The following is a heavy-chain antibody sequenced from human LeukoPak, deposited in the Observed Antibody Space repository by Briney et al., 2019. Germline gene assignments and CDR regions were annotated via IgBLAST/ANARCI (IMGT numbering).Heavy chain of an antibody. CDR3: ARVSYSGSYSPFDY. CDR1: GFTFSSYS. D-gene: IGHD1-26*01. V-gene: IGHV3-21*01. J-gene: IGHJ4*02. Sequence: GGSLRLSCAASGFTFSSYSMNWVRQAPGKGLEWVSSISSSSSYIYYADSVKGRFTISRDNAKNSLYPQMNSLRAEDTAVYYCARVSYSGSYSPFDYWGQGTLVTVSS. CDR2: ISSSSSYI.